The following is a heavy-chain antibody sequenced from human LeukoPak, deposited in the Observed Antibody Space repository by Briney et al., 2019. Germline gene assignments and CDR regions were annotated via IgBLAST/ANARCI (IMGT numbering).Heavy chain of an antibody. CDR2: IYYSGST. CDR1: GGSISSYY. J-gene: IGHJ4*02. V-gene: IGHV4-59*01. D-gene: IGHD5-24*01. CDR3: ARGGWLQFDY. Sequence: PSETLSLTCTVSGGSISSYYWSWIRQPPGKGLGWIGYIYYSGSTNYNPSLKSRVTISVDTSKNQFSLKLSSVTAADTAVYYCARGGWLQFDYWGQGTLVTVSS.